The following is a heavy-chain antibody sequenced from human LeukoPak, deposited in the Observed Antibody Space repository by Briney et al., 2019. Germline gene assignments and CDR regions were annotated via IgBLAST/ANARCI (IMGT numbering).Heavy chain of an antibody. CDR3: AKGSRLREGGSYRF. D-gene: IGHD3-16*02. CDR1: GGIFSSYA. Sequence: SVKASCKASGGIFSSYAINWVRQAPGQGLEWMGRIIPIFGSANYAQKFQGRVTITADKSTRTAYMELSSLRSEDTALYYCAKGSRLREGGSYRFWGQGTLVTVSS. J-gene: IGHJ4*02. V-gene: IGHV1-69*06. CDR2: IIPIFGSA.